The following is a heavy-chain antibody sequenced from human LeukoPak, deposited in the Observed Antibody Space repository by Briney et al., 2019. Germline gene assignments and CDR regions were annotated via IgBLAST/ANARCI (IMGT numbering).Heavy chain of an antibody. CDR2: IKHDGSEK. D-gene: IGHD6-13*01. CDR1: GSTSRTYW. Sequence: PGGSLRLSCAASGSTSRTYWMSWVRQPPGKGLEWVANIKHDGSEKYYVDSVKGRFTISRDNAKNSLYLQMNSLRAEDTAVYYCARVGTAEGTLEDYWGQGTLVTVSS. V-gene: IGHV3-7*01. CDR3: ARVGTAEGTLEDY. J-gene: IGHJ4*02.